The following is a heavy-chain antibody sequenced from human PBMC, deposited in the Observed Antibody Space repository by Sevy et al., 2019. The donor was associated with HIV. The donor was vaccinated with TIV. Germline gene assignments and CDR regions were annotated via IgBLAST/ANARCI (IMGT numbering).Heavy chain of an antibody. J-gene: IGHJ4*02. Sequence: GGSLRLSCAASGFTFSSYEMNWVRQAPGKGLQWVSYISSSGTTIYYVDSVKGRFTISRDNAKNSLYLQMNSLRAEDTAVYYCARDLPPSATTVPHFDCWGQGTLVTVSS. V-gene: IGHV3-48*03. CDR1: GFTFSSYE. CDR2: ISSSGTTI. CDR3: ARDLPPSATTVPHFDC. D-gene: IGHD4-17*01.